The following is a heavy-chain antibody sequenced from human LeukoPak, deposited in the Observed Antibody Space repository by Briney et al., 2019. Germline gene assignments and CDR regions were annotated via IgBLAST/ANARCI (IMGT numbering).Heavy chain of an antibody. V-gene: IGHV3-64*01. D-gene: IGHD5-18*01. Sequence: GGSLGLSCAASGFTFSNYAMHWVRQAPGKGLEYVSAINNYGGSTYYANSVKGRFTISRDNSKNTLYLQMGGLRADDMAVYYCARERGRGYTYSSSAFDIWGQGTMVTVSS. CDR3: ARERGRGYTYSSSAFDI. CDR2: INNYGGST. J-gene: IGHJ3*02. CDR1: GFTFSNYA.